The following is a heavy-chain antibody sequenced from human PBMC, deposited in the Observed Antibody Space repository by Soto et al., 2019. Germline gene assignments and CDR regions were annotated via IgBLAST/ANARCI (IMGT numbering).Heavy chain of an antibody. CDR3: ARVGGCSSTSCYRPYYYGMDV. V-gene: IGHV3-21*01. J-gene: IGHJ6*02. CDR1: GFTFSSYS. D-gene: IGHD2-2*01. CDR2: ISSSSSYI. Sequence: LRLSCAASGFTFSSYSMNWVRQAPGKGLEWVSSISSSSSYIYYADSVKGRFTISRDNAKNSLYLQMNSLRAEDTAVYYCARVGGCSSTSCYRPYYYGMDVWGQGTTVTVS.